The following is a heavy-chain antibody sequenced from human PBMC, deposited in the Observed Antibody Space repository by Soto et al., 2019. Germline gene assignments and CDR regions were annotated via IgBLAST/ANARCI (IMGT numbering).Heavy chain of an antibody. J-gene: IGHJ6*01. CDR1: GGTFSRSG. CDR2: IVPSLDTT. CDR3: ARWTQPRYTADVYAVDV. V-gene: IGHV1-69*11. Sequence: QVHLVQSGTEVKKPGASVKVSCKASGGTFSRSGFSWVRQAPGQGLEWMGMIVPSLDTTNYAQKFQARVTITADEGTGTVYMELRSLGSEGTSVYYCARWTQPRYTADVYAVDVWRQGTRVIVPS. D-gene: IGHD5-18*01.